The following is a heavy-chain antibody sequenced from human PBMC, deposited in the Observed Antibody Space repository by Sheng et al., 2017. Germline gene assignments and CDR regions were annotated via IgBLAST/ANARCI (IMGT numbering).Heavy chain of an antibody. Sequence: QVQLVQSGAEVKKPGSSVKVSCKASGGTFSSNAINWVRQAPGQGLEWMGGIIPIHEITNYAQKFQGRVTISADKSTSTAYMELSGLRSEDTAVYYCARERTGYSSGWFTYGTDYWGQGTLVTVSS. D-gene: IGHD6-19*01. CDR1: GGTFSSNA. J-gene: IGHJ4*02. CDR3: ARERTGYSSGWFTYGTDY. V-gene: IGHV1-69*10. CDR2: IIPIHEIT.